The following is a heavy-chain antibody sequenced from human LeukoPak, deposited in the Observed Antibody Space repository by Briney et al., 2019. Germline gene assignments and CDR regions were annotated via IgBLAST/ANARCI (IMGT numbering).Heavy chain of an antibody. CDR2: IIPIFGTA. Sequence: SVKVSCKASGYTFTSYAMHWVRQAPGQRLEWMGGIIPIFGTANYAQKFQGRVTITADESTSTAYMELSSLRSEDTAVYYCARVSDSRDGYNYDAFDIWGQGTMVTVSS. V-gene: IGHV1-69*13. CDR3: ARVSDSRDGYNYDAFDI. D-gene: IGHD5-24*01. CDR1: GYTFTSYA. J-gene: IGHJ3*02.